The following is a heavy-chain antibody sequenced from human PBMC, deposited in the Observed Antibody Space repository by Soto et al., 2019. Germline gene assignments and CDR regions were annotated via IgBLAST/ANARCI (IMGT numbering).Heavy chain of an antibody. D-gene: IGHD6-13*01. CDR1: GVSISSYY. V-gene: IGHV4-59*01. CDR2: IYYSGST. Sequence: SETLSLTCTVSGVSISSYYWSWIRQPPGKGLEWIGYIYYSGSTNYNPSLKSRVTISVDTSKNQFSLKLSSVTAADTAVYYCARDRSSSWLDYWGQGTLVTVSS. CDR3: ARDRSSSWLDY. J-gene: IGHJ4*02.